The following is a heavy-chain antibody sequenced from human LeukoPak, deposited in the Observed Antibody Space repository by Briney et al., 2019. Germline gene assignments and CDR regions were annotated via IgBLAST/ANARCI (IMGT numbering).Heavy chain of an antibody. CDR2: IWYDGSNK. Sequence: GGSLRLSCAASGFTFSSYSMNWVRQAPGKGLEWVAVIWYDGSNKYYADSVKGRFTISRDNSKNTLYLQMNSLRAEDTAVYYCANGRLGGWLQFYFDYWGQGTLVTVSS. V-gene: IGHV3-33*08. CDR3: ANGRLGGWLQFYFDY. CDR1: GFTFSSYS. J-gene: IGHJ4*02. D-gene: IGHD5-24*01.